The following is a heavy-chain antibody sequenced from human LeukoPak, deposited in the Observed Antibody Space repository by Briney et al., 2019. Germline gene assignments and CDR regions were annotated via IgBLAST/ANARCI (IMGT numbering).Heavy chain of an antibody. J-gene: IGHJ5*02. CDR3: ARGTVTPNWFDP. V-gene: IGHV1-3*01. D-gene: IGHD4-17*01. CDR1: GYTFTSYA. CDR2: INAGNGNT. Sequence: ASVKVSCKASGYTFTSYAMHWVRQAPGQRLEWMGWINAGNGNTKYSQKFQGRVTITRDTSASTAYMELSSLRSEDTAVYYCARGTVTPNWFDPWGQGTLVTVSS.